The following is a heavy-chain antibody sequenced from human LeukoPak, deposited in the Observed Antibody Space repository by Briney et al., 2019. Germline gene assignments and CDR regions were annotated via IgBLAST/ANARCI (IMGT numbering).Heavy chain of an antibody. CDR2: IYYSGST. CDR3: ARASGHFAWIQLWKGFDY. V-gene: IGHV4-59*01. Sequence: SETLSLTCTVSGGSISSYYWSWIRQPPGEGLEWIGYIYYSGSTNYNPSLKSRVTISVDTSKNQFSLKLSSVTAADTAVYYCARASGHFAWIQLWKGFDYWGQGTLVTVSS. D-gene: IGHD5-18*01. CDR1: GGSISSYY. J-gene: IGHJ4*02.